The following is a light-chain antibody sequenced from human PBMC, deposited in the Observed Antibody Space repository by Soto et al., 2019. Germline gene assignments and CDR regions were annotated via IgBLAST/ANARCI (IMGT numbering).Light chain of an antibody. J-gene: IGLJ1*01. CDR3: TPYTTSTTLYV. Sequence: QSALTQPASVSGSPGQSITISCTGTSSDVGGYNYVSWYQQHPGKAPKLMIYDVSNRPSGVSNRFSGSKSGNTASLTISGLQAEDEGNYYCTPYTTSTTLYVFGTGTKLTVL. CDR1: SSDVGGYNY. CDR2: DVS. V-gene: IGLV2-14*01.